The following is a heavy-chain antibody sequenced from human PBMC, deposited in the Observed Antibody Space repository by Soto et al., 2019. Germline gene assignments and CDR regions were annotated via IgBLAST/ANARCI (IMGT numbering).Heavy chain of an antibody. CDR1: GFTFSSYG. D-gene: IGHD3-22*01. CDR3: AKEPYYYDSSGFFDY. V-gene: IGHV3-30*18. Sequence: GGSLRLSCAASGFTFSSYGMHWVRQAPGKGLEWVAVISYDGSNKYYADSVKGRFTISRDNSKNTLYLQMNSLRAEDTAVYYCAKEPYYYDSSGFFDYWGQGTLVTVSS. J-gene: IGHJ4*02. CDR2: ISYDGSNK.